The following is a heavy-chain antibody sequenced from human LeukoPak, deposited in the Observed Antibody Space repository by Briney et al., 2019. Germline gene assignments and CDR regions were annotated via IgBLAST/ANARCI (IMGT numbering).Heavy chain of an antibody. V-gene: IGHV4-38-2*02. D-gene: IGHD3-10*01. CDR1: GYSISSGYY. CDR2: IYHSGST. CDR3: ARIAYYYGSGSYHY. J-gene: IGHJ4*02. Sequence: PSETLSLTCTVSGYSISSGYYWGWIRQPPGKGLEWIGSIYHSGSTYYNPSLKSRVTISVDTSKNQFSLKLSSVTAADTAVYYCARIAYYYGSGSYHYWGQGTLVTVSS.